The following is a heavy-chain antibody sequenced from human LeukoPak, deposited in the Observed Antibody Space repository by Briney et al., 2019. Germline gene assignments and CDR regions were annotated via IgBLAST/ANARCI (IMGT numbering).Heavy chain of an antibody. D-gene: IGHD2-8*01. CDR2: IYTSGST. CDR3: ARGIGYCTNGVCSDYAFDI. V-gene: IGHV4-61*02. Sequence: PSETLSLTCTVSGGSISSGSYYWSWIRQPAGKGLEGIGRIYTSGSTNHNPSLKSRVTISVDTSKNQFSLKLSSVTAADTAVYYCARGIGYCTNGVCSDYAFDIWGQGTMVTVSS. CDR1: GGSISSGSYY. J-gene: IGHJ3*02.